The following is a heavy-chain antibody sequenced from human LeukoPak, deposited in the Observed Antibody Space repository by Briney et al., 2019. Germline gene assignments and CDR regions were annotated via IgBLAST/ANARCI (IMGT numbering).Heavy chain of an antibody. D-gene: IGHD3-3*01. J-gene: IGHJ6*03. CDR2: IYYSGST. Sequence: SETPSLTCTVSGGSISSYYWSWIRQPPGKGLECIGYIYYSGSTNYNPSLKSRVTISVDTSKNQFSLKLSSVTAADTAVYYCATGPHYDFLSGYPSRYYYYMDVWGKGTTVTVSS. V-gene: IGHV4-59*01. CDR3: ATGPHYDFLSGYPSRYYYYMDV. CDR1: GGSISSYY.